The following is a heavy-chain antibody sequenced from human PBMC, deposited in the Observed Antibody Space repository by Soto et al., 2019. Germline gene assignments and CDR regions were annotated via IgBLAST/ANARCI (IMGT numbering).Heavy chain of an antibody. J-gene: IGHJ6*02. V-gene: IGHV4-39*01. CDR1: GGSISSSSYY. D-gene: IGHD3-3*01. CDR3: ARGIYDFWSGHRYGMDV. Sequence: TSETLSLTCTVSGGSISSSSYYWGWIRQPPGKGLEWIGSIYYSGSTYYNPSLKSRVTISVDTSKNQFSLKLSSVTAADTAVYYCARGIYDFWSGHRYGMDVWGQGTTVT. CDR2: IYYSGST.